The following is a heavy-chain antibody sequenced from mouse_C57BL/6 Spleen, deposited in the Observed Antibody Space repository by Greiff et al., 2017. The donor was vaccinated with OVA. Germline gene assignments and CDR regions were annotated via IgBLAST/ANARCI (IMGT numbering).Heavy chain of an antibody. Sequence: EVKLVESGGGLVKPGGSLKLSCAASGFTFSSYAMSWVRQTPEKRLEWVATISDGGSYTYYPDNVKGRFTISRDNAKNNLYLQMSHLKSEDTAMYYCARDSNYVGFAYWGQGTLVTVSA. J-gene: IGHJ3*01. CDR2: ISDGGSYT. CDR3: ARDSNYVGFAY. D-gene: IGHD2-5*01. V-gene: IGHV5-4*01. CDR1: GFTFSSYA.